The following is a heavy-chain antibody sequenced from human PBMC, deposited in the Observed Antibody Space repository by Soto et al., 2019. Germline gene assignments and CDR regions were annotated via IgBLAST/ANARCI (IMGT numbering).Heavy chain of an antibody. Sequence: SETLSLTCAVSGVSITNYYWSWVRQPPGKGLEWIGFIYYSGSTNYNPSLKRRVTISVATSKNQVSLKLSSVTAADTAVYYCARDGTAAAAGYYGMDVWGQGTTVTVSS. J-gene: IGHJ6*02. D-gene: IGHD2-2*01. CDR1: GVSITNYY. CDR2: IYYSGST. V-gene: IGHV4-59*01. CDR3: ARDGTAAAAGYYGMDV.